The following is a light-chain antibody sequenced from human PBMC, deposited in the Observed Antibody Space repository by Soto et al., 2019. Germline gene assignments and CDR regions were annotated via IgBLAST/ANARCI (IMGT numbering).Light chain of an antibody. Sequence: EIVLTQSPGTLSLSPGDRATVSCRASQSVSSTFLAWYQQKPGEAPRLLIYGASSRATGIPDRFSGSGSGTDFTLTISSLEPEDFSVYYCHQYDIPRLALPFGGGTKVDIK. J-gene: IGKJ4*01. CDR2: GAS. CDR1: QSVSSTF. CDR3: HQYDIPRLALP. V-gene: IGKV3-20*01.